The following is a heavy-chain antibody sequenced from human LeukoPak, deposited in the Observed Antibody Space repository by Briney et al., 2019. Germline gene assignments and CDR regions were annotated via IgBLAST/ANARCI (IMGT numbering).Heavy chain of an antibody. J-gene: IGHJ5*02. CDR3: AKMALRSSWVNWFDL. V-gene: IGHV4-4*07. CDR2: IYTSGST. D-gene: IGHD6-13*01. CDR1: GGSISSYY. Sequence: PSETLSLTCTVSGGSISSYYWSWIRQPAGKGLEWIGRIYTSGSTNYNPSLKSRVTMSVDTSKNQFSLKLSSVTAADTAVYYCAKMALRSSWVNWFDLWGQGTLVTVSS.